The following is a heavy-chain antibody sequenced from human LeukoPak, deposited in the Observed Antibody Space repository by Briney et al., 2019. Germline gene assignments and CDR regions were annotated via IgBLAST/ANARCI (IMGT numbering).Heavy chain of an antibody. CDR3: ARDIAVTGTGHYYGMDV. J-gene: IGHJ6*02. CDR1: GYTFTSYG. CDR2: IDTNDGTR. D-gene: IGHD6-19*01. Sequence: GASVKVSCKASGYTFTSYGISWVRQAPGQGLEWMGIIDTNDGTRSYAQKFQGRVTMTRDMSTSTVYMELSSLRSEDTALYYCARDIAVTGTGHYYGMDVWGQGTTVTVSS. V-gene: IGHV1-46*01.